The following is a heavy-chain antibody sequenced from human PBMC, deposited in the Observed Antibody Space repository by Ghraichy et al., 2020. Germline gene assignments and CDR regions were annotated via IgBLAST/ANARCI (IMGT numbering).Heavy chain of an antibody. D-gene: IGHD2-21*01. J-gene: IGHJ5*02. CDR1: GGSISSYY. V-gene: IGHV4-4*07. CDR3: ARDVGSYCGGDCVLFDP. Sequence: SETLSLTCTVSGGSISSYYWSWTRQPAGKGLEWIGRIYTSGSSNYNPSLKSRVTMSVDTSKNQFSLKLSSVTAADTAVYYCARDVGSYCGGDCVLFDPWGQGTLVTVSS. CDR2: IYTSGSS.